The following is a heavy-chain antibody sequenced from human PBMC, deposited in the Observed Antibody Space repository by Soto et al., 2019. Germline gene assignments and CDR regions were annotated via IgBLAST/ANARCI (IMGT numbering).Heavy chain of an antibody. J-gene: IGHJ4*02. CDR2: IYHSGST. V-gene: IGHV4-38-2*02. CDR3: AREARGSYFDY. CDR1: GYAIRCCYY. Sequence: PSETLSLTCAVSGYAIRCCYYSGWIRQPPGKGLEWIGSIYHSGSTYYNPSLKSRVTISVDTSKNQFSLKLSSVTAADTAVYYCAREARGSYFDYWGQGTLVT. D-gene: IGHD1-26*01.